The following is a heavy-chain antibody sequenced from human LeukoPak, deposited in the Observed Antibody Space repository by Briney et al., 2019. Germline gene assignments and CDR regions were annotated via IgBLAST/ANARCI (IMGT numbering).Heavy chain of an antibody. CDR3: ARDPEYCSGGSCYWVAFDI. D-gene: IGHD2-15*01. Sequence: SVKVSCKASGGTFSSYAISWVRQAPGQGLEWMGRIIPILGIANYAQKFQGRVTITADKSTSTAYMELSSLRSEDTAVYYCARDPEYCSGGSCYWVAFDIWGQGTMVTVSS. V-gene: IGHV1-69*04. CDR1: GGTFSSYA. J-gene: IGHJ3*02. CDR2: IIPILGIA.